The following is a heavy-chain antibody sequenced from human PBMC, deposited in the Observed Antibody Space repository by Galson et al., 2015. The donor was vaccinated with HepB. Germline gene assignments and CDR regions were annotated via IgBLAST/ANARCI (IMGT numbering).Heavy chain of an antibody. J-gene: IGHJ5*02. CDR3: ARGKIAAAGTVRWFDP. D-gene: IGHD6-13*01. CDR2: INTNTGNP. CDR1: GYTFTSYA. V-gene: IGHV7-4-1*02. Sequence: SVKVSCKASGYTFTSYAMNWVRQAPGQGLEWMGWINTNTGNPTYAQGFTGRFVFSLDTSVSTAYLQLSSLKAEDTAVYYCARGKIAAAGTVRWFDPWGQGTLVTVSS.